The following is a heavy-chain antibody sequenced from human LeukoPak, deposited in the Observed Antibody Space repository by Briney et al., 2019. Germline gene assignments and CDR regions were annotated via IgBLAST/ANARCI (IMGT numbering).Heavy chain of an antibody. Sequence: GGSLRLSCAASGFTFSSYSMNWVRQAPGKGLEWVANIKQDGSEKYYVDSVKGRFTISRDNAKNSLYLQMNSLRAEDTAVYYCARDLGSVDYWGQGTLVTVSS. CDR2: IKQDGSEK. D-gene: IGHD3-16*01. CDR3: ARDLGSVDY. V-gene: IGHV3-7*03. CDR1: GFTFSSYS. J-gene: IGHJ4*02.